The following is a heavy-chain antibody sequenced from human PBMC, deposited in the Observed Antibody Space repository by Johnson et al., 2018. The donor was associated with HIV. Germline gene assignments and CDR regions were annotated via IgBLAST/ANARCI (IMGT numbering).Heavy chain of an antibody. CDR1: GFTFSSYA. CDR2: ISGSGGST. J-gene: IGHJ3*02. D-gene: IGHD3-3*01. Sequence: QLLESGGGLVQPGGSLRLSCAASGFTFSSYAMSWVRQAPGKGLEWVSAISGSGGSTYYADSVKGRFTISRDNSKNTLYLQMNSLRAEDTAVYYCAKAIPYDFWSGYYAFDIWGQGTMVTVSS. V-gene: IGHV3-23*01. CDR3: AKAIPYDFWSGYYAFDI.